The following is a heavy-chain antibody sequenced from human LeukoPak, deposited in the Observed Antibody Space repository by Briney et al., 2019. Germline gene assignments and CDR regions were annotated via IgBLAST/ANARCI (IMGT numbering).Heavy chain of an antibody. D-gene: IGHD3-10*01. CDR3: ARDKKSGESSEIDY. J-gene: IGHJ4*02. CDR1: GYTFSNYW. Sequence: GGSLRLSCAASGYTFSNYWVHWVRQAPGKGLVWVSRINRDGSTTKYADSVEGRFTVSRDNAKNTLNLQMNSLRAEDTAVYYCARDKKSGESSEIDYWGQGTLVTVSS. CDR2: INRDGSTT. V-gene: IGHV3-74*03.